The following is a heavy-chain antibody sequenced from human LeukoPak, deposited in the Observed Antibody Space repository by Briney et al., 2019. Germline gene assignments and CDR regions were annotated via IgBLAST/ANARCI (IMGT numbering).Heavy chain of an antibody. CDR1: GFTFSSYA. V-gene: IGHV3-23*01. J-gene: IGHJ4*02. CDR3: AKGRYYYDSSGYYYFDY. Sequence: GGSLRLSCAASGFTFSSYAMSWVRQAPGKGLEWVSAISGSGGSTYYADSVKGRFTISRDNSKNTLYLQMNSLRAEDTAVYYCAKGRYYYDSSGYYYFDYWGQGTPVTVSS. CDR2: ISGSGGST. D-gene: IGHD3-22*01.